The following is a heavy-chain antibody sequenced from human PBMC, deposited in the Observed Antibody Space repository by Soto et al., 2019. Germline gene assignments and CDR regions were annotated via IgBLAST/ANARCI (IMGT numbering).Heavy chain of an antibody. V-gene: IGHV5-51*01. CDR1: GNSFTNYW. Sequence: GESLKISCKGSGNSFTNYWIAWVRQMPGKGLEWMGIIYPGDSDTRYSPSFVGQVTISADKSITTAYLQWSSLKASDTAMYFCTRTRELQGSLGWSIHPAPPAPPRTFYYYAMDVWGQGTTVTVSS. CDR2: IYPGDSDT. D-gene: IGHD3-3*01. CDR3: TRTRELQGSLGWSIHPAPPAPPRTFYYYAMDV. J-gene: IGHJ6*02.